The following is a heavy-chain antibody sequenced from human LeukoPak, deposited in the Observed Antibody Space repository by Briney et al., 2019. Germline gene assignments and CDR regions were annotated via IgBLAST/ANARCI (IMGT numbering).Heavy chain of an antibody. J-gene: IGHJ2*01. D-gene: IGHD3-10*01. V-gene: IGHV3-53*01. CDR2: IYSGGTT. Sequence: PGGSLRLSCAASGFSVSTKYMNWVRQAPGKGLEWVSIIYSGGTTYYGESVEGRFTISRDTSKNTVFLQMNSLRVEDTAVYYCARLGDHYHWNLDLRGSGTLVTVSS. CDR3: ARLGDHYHWNLDL. CDR1: GFSVSTKY.